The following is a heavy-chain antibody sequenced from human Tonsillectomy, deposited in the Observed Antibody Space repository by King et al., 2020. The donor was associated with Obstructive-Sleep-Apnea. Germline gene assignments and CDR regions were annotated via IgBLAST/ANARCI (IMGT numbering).Heavy chain of an antibody. Sequence: VQLVESGGGLVQPGGSLRLSCTVSGFTFSQFWMSWGRQAPGKGLEWVADMDQDGRDIYYANSVKGRFTISRDNAENSLYLQMSRLRVDDTAKYFCAREGEDCSSTRCLGDHWGPGTQVTVSS. CDR2: MDQDGRDI. CDR3: AREGEDCSSTRCLGDH. V-gene: IGHV3-7*03. D-gene: IGHD2-2*01. CDR1: GFTFSQFW. J-gene: IGHJ4*02.